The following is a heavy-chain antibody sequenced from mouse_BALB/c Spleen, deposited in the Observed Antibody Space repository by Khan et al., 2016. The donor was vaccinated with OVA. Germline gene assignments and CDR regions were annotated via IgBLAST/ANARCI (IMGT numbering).Heavy chain of an antibody. J-gene: IGHJ4*01. Sequence: MQLEESGGGLVQPGGSRKLSCAASGFTFSDYGLAWVRQAPGKGPEWVGFISSLAYSTYYADTVTGRFTISRENAKNTLYLEMSSLRSEDTAMYYCARSWAMDYWGQGTSVTVSS. V-gene: IGHV5-15*02. CDR1: GFTFSDYG. CDR3: ARSWAMDY. CDR2: ISSLAYST.